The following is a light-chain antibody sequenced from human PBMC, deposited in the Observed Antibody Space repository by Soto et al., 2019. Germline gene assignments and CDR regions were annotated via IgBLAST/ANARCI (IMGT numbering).Light chain of an antibody. CDR2: DAS. J-gene: IGKJ1*01. CDR1: QSISTY. CDR3: QQYETLSGT. V-gene: IGKV1-5*01. Sequence: DIQMTQSPSTLSASVGDRVSITCRASQSISTYLAWYQQKPGEAPKLLIYDASALPRGVPSRFSGSGSGTKFTLTIASMQTDDFANYSCQQYETLSGTFGPGTKVDIK.